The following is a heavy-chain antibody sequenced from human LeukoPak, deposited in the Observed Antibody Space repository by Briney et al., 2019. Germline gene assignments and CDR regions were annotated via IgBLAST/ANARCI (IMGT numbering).Heavy chain of an antibody. CDR3: AKYAPPTTTMTRFFDY. Sequence: GGSLRLSCAASGFSFSDYAMTWVRQAPGKGLEWVSVIGGDSGGIQYADSVKGRFGISRDNSKNTLYLQMNSLRVEDTAVYYCAKYAPPTTTMTRFFDYWGQGALVTVSS. D-gene: IGHD4-11*01. V-gene: IGHV3-23*01. J-gene: IGHJ4*02. CDR1: GFSFSDYA. CDR2: IGGDSGGI.